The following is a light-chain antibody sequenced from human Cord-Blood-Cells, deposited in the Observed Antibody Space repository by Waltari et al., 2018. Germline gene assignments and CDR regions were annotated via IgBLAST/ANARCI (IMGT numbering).Light chain of an antibody. CDR2: DVS. CDR3: SSYTSGIPLVV. CDR1: SSDVGGYNY. Sequence: QSALTQPASVAGSPGQSITISCTGTSSDVGGYNYVSWYQQHPGKASKLRIYDVSNRPPGVFVRFSGFRSGNTASRTISGLQSEDEADYYCSSYTSGIPLVVFGGGTKLTVL. J-gene: IGLJ2*01. V-gene: IGLV2-14*01.